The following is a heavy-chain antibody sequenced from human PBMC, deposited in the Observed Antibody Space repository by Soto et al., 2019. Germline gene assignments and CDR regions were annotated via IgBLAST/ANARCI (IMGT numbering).Heavy chain of an antibody. Sequence: SETLSLTCTVSGGSISYECYWSWIRQTPGKGLEWIGYIYHTGNTYYNPSLRSRVSISVDKSKSQFSLKLISVTAADTAVYFCARDEYQLLSSVSWFDSWGQGTLVTVS. V-gene: IGHV4-30-4*01. J-gene: IGHJ5*01. CDR1: GGSISYECY. CDR2: IYHTGNT. D-gene: IGHD2-2*01. CDR3: ARDEYQLLSSVSWFDS.